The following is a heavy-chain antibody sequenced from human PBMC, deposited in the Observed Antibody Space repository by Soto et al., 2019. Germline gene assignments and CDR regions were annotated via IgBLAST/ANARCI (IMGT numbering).Heavy chain of an antibody. CDR2: ISAYNYDT. CDR3: ARGTRQTADP. CDR1: GYIFTSYG. Sequence: QVQLVQSGGEVKKPGASVRVSCRTSGYIFTSYGISWVRQAPGQGLEWMGWISAYNYDTVYAQKFQGRLSLTTDTATTTAYMELRRLSSDDTAVYYCARGTRQTADPWGQGTLVTVSS. V-gene: IGHV1-18*01. J-gene: IGHJ5*02.